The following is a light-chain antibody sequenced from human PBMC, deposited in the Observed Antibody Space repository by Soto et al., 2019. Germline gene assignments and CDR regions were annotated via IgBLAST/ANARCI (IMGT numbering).Light chain of an antibody. CDR1: SSNLGAGYD. CDR2: GNN. V-gene: IGLV1-40*01. CDR3: QSYENSLGATYV. J-gene: IGLJ1*01. Sequence: QSVLTQPPSVSGAPGHRVTISCTGSSSNLGAGYDVHWYQQLPGTAPRLLIYGNNNRPSGVPDRFSGSRSGTSASLAITGLQAEDEADYYCQSYENSLGATYVFGTGTQLTVL.